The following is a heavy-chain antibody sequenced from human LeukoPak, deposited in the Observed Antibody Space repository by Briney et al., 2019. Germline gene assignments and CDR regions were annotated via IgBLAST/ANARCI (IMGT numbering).Heavy chain of an antibody. D-gene: IGHD3-16*01. CDR3: ARGWGTYYFDY. J-gene: IGHJ4*02. CDR2: MDPNSGNT. V-gene: IGHV1-8*02. Sequence: GASVKVSCKASGYTFTGYHMHWVRQATGQGLEWMGWMDPNSGNTGYAQKFQGRVTMTRNTSVSTAYMELSSLRSEDTAVYYCARGWGTYYFDYWGQGTLVTVSS. CDR1: GYTFTGYH.